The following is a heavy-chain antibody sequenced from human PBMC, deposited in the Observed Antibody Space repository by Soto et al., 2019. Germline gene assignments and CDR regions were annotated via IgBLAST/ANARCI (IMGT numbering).Heavy chain of an antibody. CDR1: GGSFSGYY. CDR2: INHSGST. D-gene: IGHD6-13*01. J-gene: IGHJ6*02. V-gene: IGHV4-34*01. CDR3: ASAPYSSNWYYGMDV. Sequence: SETLSLTCAVYGGSFSGYYWSWVRQPPGKGLEWIGEINHSGSTNYNPSLKSRVTISVDTSKNQFSLKLSSVTAADTAVYYCASAPYSSNWYYGMDVWGQGTTVTVSS.